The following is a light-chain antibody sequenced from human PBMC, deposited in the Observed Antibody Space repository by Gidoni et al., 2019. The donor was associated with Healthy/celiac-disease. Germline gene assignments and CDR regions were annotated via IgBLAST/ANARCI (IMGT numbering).Light chain of an antibody. CDR3: QQRSNWPLYT. CDR2: DAS. CDR1: QSVSSY. V-gene: IGKV3-11*01. J-gene: IGKJ2*01. Sequence: EIVFTPSPATLSLSPGERATLSCRASQSVSSYLAWYQQKPGQAPRLLIYDASNRATGIPARFSGSGSGTDFTLTISSLEPEDFAVYYCQQRSNWPLYTFXXXTKLEIK.